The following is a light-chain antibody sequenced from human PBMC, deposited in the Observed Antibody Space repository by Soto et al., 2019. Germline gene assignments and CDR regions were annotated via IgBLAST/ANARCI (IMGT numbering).Light chain of an antibody. CDR2: EVS. CDR3: NSYTSNNTPYV. Sequence: QSALTQPASVSGSPGQSITISCTGTSSDVGGYNYVSWYQQYPGKAPKLMIYEVSNRPSGVSSRFSGSKSGNTASLTISGLQAEDEADYYCNSYTSNNTPYVFGTGTKVTVL. V-gene: IGLV2-14*01. CDR1: SSDVGGYNY. J-gene: IGLJ1*01.